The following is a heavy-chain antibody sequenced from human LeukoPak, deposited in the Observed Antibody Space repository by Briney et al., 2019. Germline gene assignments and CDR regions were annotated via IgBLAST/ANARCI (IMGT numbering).Heavy chain of an antibody. D-gene: IGHD1-1*01. Sequence: ASVKVSCKASGYTFTSYGISWVRQAPGQGLEWMGWINPNSGGTNYAQKFQGRVTMTRDTSISTAYMELSRLRSDDTAVYYCARLLEPPTRRAYYFDYWGQGTLVTVSS. CDR1: GYTFTSYG. V-gene: IGHV1-2*02. J-gene: IGHJ4*02. CDR3: ARLLEPPTRRAYYFDY. CDR2: INPNSGGT.